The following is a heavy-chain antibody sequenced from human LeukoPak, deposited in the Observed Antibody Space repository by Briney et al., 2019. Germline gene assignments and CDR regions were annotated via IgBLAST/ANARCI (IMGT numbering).Heavy chain of an antibody. CDR2: INDSGNT. V-gene: IGHV4-59*01. D-gene: IGHD4-23*01. CDR3: ARVHEVLRWPRQYYFDY. Sequence: SETLSLTCTVSGGSISNYVWSWIRQPPGKGLEWIGYINDSGNTKYNPSLESRVTISVDTSKNQFSLNLYSVTAADTAVYYCARVHEVLRWPRQYYFDYWGQGTLVTVSS. J-gene: IGHJ4*02. CDR1: GGSISNYV.